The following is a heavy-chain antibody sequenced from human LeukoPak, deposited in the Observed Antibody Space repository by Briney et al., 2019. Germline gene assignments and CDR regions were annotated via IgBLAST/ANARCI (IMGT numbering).Heavy chain of an antibody. CDR3: ARGGGIDY. Sequence: SPTLSCAASAFTFISYEINSVRHAPGKGPELVSYITISGSTIYYPDSVKCPFTISRHNTNNSLYLHMYTLTAHDTAVYYCARGGGIDYWGQGTLVTVSS. CDR1: AFTFISYE. V-gene: IGHV3-48*03. J-gene: IGHJ4*02. D-gene: IGHD3-16*01. CDR2: ITISGSTI.